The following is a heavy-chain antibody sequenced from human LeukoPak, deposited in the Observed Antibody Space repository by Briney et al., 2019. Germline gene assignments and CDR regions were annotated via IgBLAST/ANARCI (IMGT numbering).Heavy chain of an antibody. J-gene: IGHJ4*02. CDR2: ISYDGSNK. D-gene: IGHD3-10*01. CDR3: ARDWGSNYYGSGSYYKH. CDR1: GFTFSSYA. Sequence: PGGSLRLSCAASGFTFSSYAMHWVRQAPGKGLEWVAVISYDGSNKYYADSVKGRFTISRDNSKNTLYLQMNSLRAEDTAVYYCARDWGSNYYGSGSYYKHWGQGTLVTVSS. V-gene: IGHV3-30-3*01.